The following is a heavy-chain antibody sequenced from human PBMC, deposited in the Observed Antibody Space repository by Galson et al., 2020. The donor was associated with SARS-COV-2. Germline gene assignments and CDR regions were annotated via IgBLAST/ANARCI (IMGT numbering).Heavy chain of an antibody. D-gene: IGHD2-2*03. CDR3: ARDVDVVLVPGSNWFDS. Sequence: SVKVSCKASGVTFSNLVVSWVRQAPGQSLEWMGGIIPRLGTTNYAEKFQGRVTITADESTSTVYMELSNLRSEDTAMYYCARDVDVVLVPGSNWFDSWGQGTLVTVSS. V-gene: IGHV1-69*13. CDR2: IIPRLGTT. CDR1: GVTFSNLV. J-gene: IGHJ5*01.